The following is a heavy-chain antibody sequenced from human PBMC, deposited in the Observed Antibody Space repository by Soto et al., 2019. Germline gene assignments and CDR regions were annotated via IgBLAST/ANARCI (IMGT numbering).Heavy chain of an antibody. V-gene: IGHV3-30*18. CDR2: ISYDGSNK. D-gene: IGHD3-10*01. Sequence: QVQLVESGGGVVQPGRSLRLSCAASGFTFSSYGMHWVRQAPGKGLEWVAVISYDGSNKYYADSVKGRFTISRDNSKNTVYLQMNSLRAEDTAVYYCAKAVVRGSAPYWGQGTLVTVSS. J-gene: IGHJ4*02. CDR1: GFTFSSYG. CDR3: AKAVVRGSAPY.